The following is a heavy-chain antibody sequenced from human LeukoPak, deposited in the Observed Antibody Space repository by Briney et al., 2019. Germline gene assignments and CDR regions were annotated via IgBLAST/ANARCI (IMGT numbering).Heavy chain of an antibody. Sequence: ASVKVSCKASGYTFTSYGISWVRQAPGQGLEWMGGIIPIFGTANYAQKFQGRVTITADESTSTAYMELSSLRSEDTAVYYCASEPSTVTPWYFDYWGQGTLVTVSS. CDR2: IIPIFGTA. CDR1: GYTFTSYG. CDR3: ASEPSTVTPWYFDY. V-gene: IGHV1-69*13. D-gene: IGHD4-17*01. J-gene: IGHJ4*02.